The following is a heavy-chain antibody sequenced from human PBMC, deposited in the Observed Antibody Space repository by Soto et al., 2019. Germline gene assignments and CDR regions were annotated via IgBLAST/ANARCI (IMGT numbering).Heavy chain of an antibody. CDR2: IKQNGTNT. D-gene: IGHD3-9*01. CDR1: GFSFSNYA. CDR3: AKADDWSSWGGYFTF. V-gene: IGHV3-23*01. J-gene: IGHJ4*01. Sequence: QTGGSLRLSCAASGFSFSNYAMTWVRQAPGKGLEWVAGIKQNGTNTNYADSVKGRFTISRDNAKNTLYLEMTSLRADDTAVYYCAKADDWSSWGGYFTFWGQGTLVTVSS.